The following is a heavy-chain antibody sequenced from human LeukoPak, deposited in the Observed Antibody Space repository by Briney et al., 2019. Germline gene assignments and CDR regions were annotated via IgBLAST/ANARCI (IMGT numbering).Heavy chain of an antibody. J-gene: IGHJ4*02. Sequence: GGSLRLSCAASGFTFSTYAMNWVRQAPGKGLEWVSSISSTSISIYFADSVKGRFTVPGDNAKNSLYLQMNSLRTEDTAVYYCARSYTVADQLDYWGQGTLVTVSS. V-gene: IGHV3-21*01. CDR3: ARSYTVADQLDY. CDR2: ISSTSISI. D-gene: IGHD2-2*01. CDR1: GFTFSTYA.